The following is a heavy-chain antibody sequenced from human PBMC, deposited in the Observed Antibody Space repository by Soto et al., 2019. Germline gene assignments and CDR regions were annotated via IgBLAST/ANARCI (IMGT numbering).Heavy chain of an antibody. Sequence: QLQLQESGPGLLKPSETLSLTCSVSGDSINSDNYYWGWIRQPPGKGLEWIGSIYYRGNTYYNPSLKTRVTISLDKSKSQFSLKLNSVTAADSAVYFCARLEGLATISYYFDYWGQGTVVTVSS. CDR2: IYYRGNT. CDR3: ARLEGLATISYYFDY. J-gene: IGHJ4*02. V-gene: IGHV4-39*01. D-gene: IGHD3-9*01. CDR1: GDSINSDNYY.